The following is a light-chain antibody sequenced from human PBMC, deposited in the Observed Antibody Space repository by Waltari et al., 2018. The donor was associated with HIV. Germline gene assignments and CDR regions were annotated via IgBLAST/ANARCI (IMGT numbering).Light chain of an antibody. Sequence: QSVVTQEPSFPVSPGGTVTLTCCLRSCPVSTRSYPRWYQQTPGQAPRTLIYSTNTRSSGVPDRFSGSILGNKAALTITGAQADDESDYYCVLYMGSGIWVFGGGTKLTVL. CDR1: SCPVSTRSY. CDR2: STN. J-gene: IGLJ3*02. V-gene: IGLV8-61*01. CDR3: VLYMGSGIWV.